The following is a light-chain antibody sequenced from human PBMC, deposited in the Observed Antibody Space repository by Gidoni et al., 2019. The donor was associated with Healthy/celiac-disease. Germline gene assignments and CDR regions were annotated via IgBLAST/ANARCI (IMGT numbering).Light chain of an antibody. V-gene: IGKV2-28*01. J-gene: IGKJ1*01. CDR2: LGS. CDR1: QRLLHSNGYNY. Sequence: DIVMTQSPLSLHVTPGEPASISCRSSQRLLHSNGYNYVAWYLQKPGQSPQLLIYLGSNRASGVPDRFSGSGSGTGFTLKISRVEAEDVGFYYCMQALQTPWTFGQXTKVEIK. CDR3: MQALQTPWT.